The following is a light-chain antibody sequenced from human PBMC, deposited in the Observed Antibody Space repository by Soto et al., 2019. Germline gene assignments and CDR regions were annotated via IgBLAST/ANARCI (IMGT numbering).Light chain of an antibody. CDR1: QSVGSN. Sequence: EIVMTQSPATLSVSPGERATLSCRASQSVGSNLAWYHQRPGQSPRLLIHCASTRAIGIPARFSGGGSGTECTLTVSSLQSEYFAVYYCQQDENWRPLTFGGGKKVEIK. CDR2: CAS. CDR3: QQDENWRPLT. V-gene: IGKV3-15*01. J-gene: IGKJ4*01.